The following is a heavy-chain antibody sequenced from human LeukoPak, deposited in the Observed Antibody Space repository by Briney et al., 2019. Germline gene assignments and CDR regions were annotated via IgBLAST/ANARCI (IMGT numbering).Heavy chain of an antibody. V-gene: IGHV1-69*06. Sequence: GASVKVSCKASGGTFSSYAISWVRQAPGQGLEWMGGIIPIFGTANYAQKFQGRVTFTAGKSTSTAYMELSSLRSEDTAVYYCARTVVPAAIPYYYYGMDVWGKGTTVTVSS. CDR1: GGTFSSYA. CDR2: IIPIFGTA. CDR3: ARTVVPAAIPYYYYGMDV. D-gene: IGHD2-2*01. J-gene: IGHJ6*04.